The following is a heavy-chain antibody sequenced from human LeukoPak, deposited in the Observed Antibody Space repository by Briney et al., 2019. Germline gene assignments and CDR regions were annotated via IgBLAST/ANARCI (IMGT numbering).Heavy chain of an antibody. CDR2: ISGSGDSI. Sequence: GGSLSLSCAASGFTFSSYAMTGVRQPPGKGLEWVSAISGSGDSIYYADSVKGRFTISRDKSKNMLYLQMNTLRAEDTAVYYCAKIVTWRPTSGWYGHDIDYWGQGTLVTVSS. CDR3: AKIVTWRPTSGWYGHDIDY. V-gene: IGHV3-23*01. CDR1: GFTFSSYA. J-gene: IGHJ4*02. D-gene: IGHD6-19*01.